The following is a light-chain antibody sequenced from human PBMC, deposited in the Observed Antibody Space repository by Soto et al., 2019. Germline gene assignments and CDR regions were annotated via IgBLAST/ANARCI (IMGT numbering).Light chain of an antibody. CDR2: EVS. CDR3: SSYTSSTWV. CDR1: SSDVGGYNY. V-gene: IGLV2-14*01. Sequence: QSVLTQPASVFGSPGQSITISCTGTSSDVGGYNYVSWYQQHPGKAPKLMIYEVSNRPSGVSNRFSGSKSGNTASLTISGLQAEDEADYYCSSYTSSTWVFGGGTKLTVL. J-gene: IGLJ3*02.